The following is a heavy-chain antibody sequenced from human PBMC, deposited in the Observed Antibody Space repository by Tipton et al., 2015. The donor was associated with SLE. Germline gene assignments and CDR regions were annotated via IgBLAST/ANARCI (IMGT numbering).Heavy chain of an antibody. CDR3: ARDVHNGYDL. J-gene: IGHJ4*02. V-gene: IGHV4-39*07. D-gene: IGHD5-18*01. CDR2: IYHTGGT. Sequence: TLSLTCTVSGGSISGSTHYWGWIRQPPGQGLEFIGNIYHTGGTYYNPSLKSRLTISVDTSKNQFSLSLSSVTAADTAVYYCARDVHNGYDLWGQGNLVTVSA. CDR1: GGSISGSTHY.